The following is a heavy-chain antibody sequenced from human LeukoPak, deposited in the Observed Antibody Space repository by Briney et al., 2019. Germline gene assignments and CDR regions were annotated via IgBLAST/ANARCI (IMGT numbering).Heavy chain of an antibody. CDR1: GGTFTNYA. Sequence: GSSVKVSCKASGGTFTNYAFNWVRQAPGQGLEWMGRIIPIFDLAHYAQRFQGRITITTDESSTTAYMTLSSLTSDDTAVYYCASLDASIYSESSTSPTYSDWGQGTLVTVSS. D-gene: IGHD3-22*01. V-gene: IGHV1-69*05. J-gene: IGHJ4*02. CDR3: ASLDASIYSESSTSPTYSD. CDR2: IIPIFDLA.